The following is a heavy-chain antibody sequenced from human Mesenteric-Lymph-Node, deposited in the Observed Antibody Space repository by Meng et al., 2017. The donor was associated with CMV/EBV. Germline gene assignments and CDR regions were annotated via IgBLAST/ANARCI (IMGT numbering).Heavy chain of an antibody. J-gene: IGHJ5*02. V-gene: IGHV3-21*01. CDR3: ARDLPHNWLDP. CDR1: GFTFSTYI. CDR2: ISTSSVYI. Sequence: GESLKISCAASGFTFSTYIMNWVRQAPGKGLEWVSAISTSSVYIYYADSVKGRFTISRDNAKNTLYLQMSSLRAEDTAVYYCARDLPHNWLDPWGQGTLVTVSS.